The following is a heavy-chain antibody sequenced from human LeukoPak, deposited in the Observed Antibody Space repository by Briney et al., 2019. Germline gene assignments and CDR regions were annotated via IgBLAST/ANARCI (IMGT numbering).Heavy chain of an antibody. CDR2: ISGSGGST. D-gene: IGHD3-9*01. V-gene: IGHV3-23*01. J-gene: IGHJ4*02. Sequence: GGSLRPSCAASAFTLSSYAMSWVRQAPGKGSEWVGAISGSGGSTYYADSGTGRFTISRDNSKNTLYLQMNTLRAEDTAVYYCAKDESGYPYPEYWGQGTLVTVSS. CDR3: AKDESGYPYPEY. CDR1: AFTLSSYA.